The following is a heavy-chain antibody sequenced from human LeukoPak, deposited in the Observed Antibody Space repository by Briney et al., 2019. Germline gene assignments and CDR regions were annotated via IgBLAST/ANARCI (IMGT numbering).Heavy chain of an antibody. CDR2: IIPIFGTA. CDR3: AKDPGGQGLGYFDF. CDR1: GGTFSSYA. Sequence: SVKVSCKASGGTFSSYAISWVRQAPGQGLEWMGGIIPIFGTANYAQKFQGRVTITTDESTSTAYMELSSLRSEDTAVYYCAKDPGGQGLGYFDFWGQGTLVTVSS. J-gene: IGHJ4*02. V-gene: IGHV1-69*05. D-gene: IGHD3-10*01.